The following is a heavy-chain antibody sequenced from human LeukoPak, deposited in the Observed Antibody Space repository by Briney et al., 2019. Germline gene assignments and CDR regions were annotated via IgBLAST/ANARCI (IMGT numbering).Heavy chain of an antibody. CDR1: GGSISSSNW. CDR2: IYHSGST. V-gene: IGHV4-4*02. D-gene: IGHD4-17*01. CDR3: ARGRTTVTKHLYYFDY. Sequence: PSGTLSLTCAVSGGSISSSNWWSWVRQPPGKGLEWMGEIYHSGSTNYNPSLKSRVTISVDKSKNQFSLKLSSVTATDTAVYYCARGRTTVTKHLYYFDYWGQGTLVTVSS. J-gene: IGHJ4*02.